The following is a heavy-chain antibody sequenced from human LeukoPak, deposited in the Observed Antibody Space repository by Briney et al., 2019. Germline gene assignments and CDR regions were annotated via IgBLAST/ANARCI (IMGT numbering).Heavy chain of an antibody. CDR1: GDSISSYY. V-gene: IGHV4-4*07. CDR2: IHTSGST. J-gene: IGHJ5*02. D-gene: IGHD3-22*01. Sequence: SETLSLTCTVSGDSISSYYWSWIRQPAGKGLEWIGRIHTSGSTNYNPSLKSRVTISVDTSKNQFSLKLSSVTAADTAVYYCARGKGPIVVVIPYNWFDPWGQGTLVTVSS. CDR3: ARGKGPIVVVIPYNWFDP.